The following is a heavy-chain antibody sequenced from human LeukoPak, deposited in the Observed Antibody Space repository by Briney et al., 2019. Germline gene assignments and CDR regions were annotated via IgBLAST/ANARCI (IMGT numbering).Heavy chain of an antibody. D-gene: IGHD3-10*01. CDR2: ISSSSSYI. CDR3: ARDRITMVRGASGYFDY. Sequence: GGSLRLSCAASGFTFSSYEMNWVRQAPGKGLEWVSSISSSSSYIYYADSVKGRFTISRDNAKNSLYLQMNSLRAEDTAVYYCARDRITMVRGASGYFDYWGQGTLVTVSS. CDR1: GFTFSSYE. J-gene: IGHJ4*02. V-gene: IGHV3-21*01.